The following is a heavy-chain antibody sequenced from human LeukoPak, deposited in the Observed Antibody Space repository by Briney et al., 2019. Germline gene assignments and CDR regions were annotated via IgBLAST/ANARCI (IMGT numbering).Heavy chain of an antibody. CDR3: ARGGMTTVGTMIY. CDR1: GFTFSSYS. D-gene: IGHD4-23*01. J-gene: IGHJ4*02. Sequence: GGSLRLSCAASGFTFSSYSMNWVRQAPGKGLQWVSSISSSSSYIYYADSVKSRFTISRDNAKNSLYLQMNSLRAEDTAVYYCARGGMTTVGTMIYWGQGTLVTVSS. CDR2: ISSSSSYI. V-gene: IGHV3-21*01.